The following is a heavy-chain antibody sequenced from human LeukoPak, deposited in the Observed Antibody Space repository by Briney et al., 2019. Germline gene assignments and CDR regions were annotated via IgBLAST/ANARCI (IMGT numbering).Heavy chain of an antibody. CDR3: ARDTYYDSSGYYYLGFAFGI. CDR1: GFTFSDYY. D-gene: IGHD3-22*01. Sequence: GGSLRLSCAASGFTFSDYYMSWIRQAPGKGLEWVSYISSSGSTIYYADSVKGRFTISRDNAKNSLYLQMNSLRAEDTAVYYCARDTYYDSSGYYYLGFAFGIWGQGTMVTVSS. J-gene: IGHJ3*02. CDR2: ISSSGSTI. V-gene: IGHV3-11*01.